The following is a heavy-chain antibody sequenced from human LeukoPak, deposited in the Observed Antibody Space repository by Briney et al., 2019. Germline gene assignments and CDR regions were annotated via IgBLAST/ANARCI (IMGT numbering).Heavy chain of an antibody. CDR3: ARESGVGATSDYYYMDV. CDR2: INPNGGGT. D-gene: IGHD1-26*01. CDR1: GYTFTGYY. J-gene: IGHJ6*03. Sequence: GASVKVSCKASGYTFTGYYMHWVRQAPGQGLEWMGWINPNGGGTNYAQKFQGRVTMTRDTSISTAYMELSRLRSDDTAVYYCARESGVGATSDYYYMDVWGKGTTVTVSS. V-gene: IGHV1-2*02.